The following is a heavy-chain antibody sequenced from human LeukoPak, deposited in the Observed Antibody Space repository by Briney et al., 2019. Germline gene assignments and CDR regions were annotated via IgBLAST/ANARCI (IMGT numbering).Heavy chain of an antibody. J-gene: IGHJ6*03. D-gene: IGHD2-2*01. V-gene: IGHV1-2*02. Sequence: ASLKVSCKASGYTFTGYYMHWARQAPGQGLEWMGWINANSGGTNYAQKFQGRVTMTRDTSISTAYMELSRLRSDDTAVYYCARGSCSSTSCYAYYMDVWGKGTPVTVSS. CDR1: GYTFTGYY. CDR2: INANSGGT. CDR3: ARGSCSSTSCYAYYMDV.